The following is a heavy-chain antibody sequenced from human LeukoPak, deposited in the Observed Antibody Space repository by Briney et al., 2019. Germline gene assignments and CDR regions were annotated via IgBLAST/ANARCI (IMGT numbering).Heavy chain of an antibody. D-gene: IGHD6-19*01. V-gene: IGHV6-1*01. CDR1: GDSVSSNSAA. CDR2: TYYRSKWNN. CDR3: ASFLAVAGPLHPFDF. J-gene: IGHJ3*01. Sequence: SQTLSLTCAISGDSVSSNSAAWNWIRQSPSRGLEWLGRTYYRSKWNNDYAVSVKSRITINPDTSKNQFSLQLNSVTPEDTAVYCGASFLAVAGPLHPFDFWGQGTMVTVSS.